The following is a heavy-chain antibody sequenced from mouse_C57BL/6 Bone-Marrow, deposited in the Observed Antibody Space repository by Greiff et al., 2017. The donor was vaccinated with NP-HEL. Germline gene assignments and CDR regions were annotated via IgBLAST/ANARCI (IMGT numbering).Heavy chain of an antibody. J-gene: IGHJ4*01. V-gene: IGHV7-1*01. Sequence: EVNVVESGGGLVQSGRSLRLSCATSGFTFSDFYMEWVRQAPGKGLEWIAASRNKANDYTTESSASVKGRFIVSRDTSQSILSRQMKALRDEDTAIYYCARSYDYDGDYYAMDYWGQGTSVTVSS. CDR3: ARSYDYDGDYYAMDY. CDR1: GFTFSDFY. CDR2: SRNKANDYTT. D-gene: IGHD2-4*01.